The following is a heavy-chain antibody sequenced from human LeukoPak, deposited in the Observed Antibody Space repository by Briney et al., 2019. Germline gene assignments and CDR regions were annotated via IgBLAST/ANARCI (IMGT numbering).Heavy chain of an antibody. CDR1: GYTFTSYD. V-gene: IGHV1-8*01. CDR2: MNPNSGNT. CDR3: ARLPIGTAVAGWFDP. Sequence: ASVKVSCKASGYTFTSYDINWVRQATGQGLEWMGWMNPNSGNTGYAQKFQGRVTMTRNTSISTAYMELSSLKASDTAIYYCARLPIGTAVAGWFDPWGQGTLVTVSS. J-gene: IGHJ5*02. D-gene: IGHD6-19*01.